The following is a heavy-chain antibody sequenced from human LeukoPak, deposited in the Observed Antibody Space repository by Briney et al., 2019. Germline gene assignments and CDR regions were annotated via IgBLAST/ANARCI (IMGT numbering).Heavy chain of an antibody. CDR2: INPNSGGT. D-gene: IGHD5-18*01. CDR3: ASVDTAMVPPGRVFRYYYYGMDV. V-gene: IGHV1-2*02. J-gene: IGHJ6*02. CDR1: GYTFTSYG. Sequence: ASVKVSCKASGYTFTSYGISWVRQAPGQGLEWMGWINPNSGGTNYAQKFQGRVTMTRDTSISTAYMELSRLRSDDTAVYYCASVDTAMVPPGRVFRYYYYGMDVWGQGTTVTVS.